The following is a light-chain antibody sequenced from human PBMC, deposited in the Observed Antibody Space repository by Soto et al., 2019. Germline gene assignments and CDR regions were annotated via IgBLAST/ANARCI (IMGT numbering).Light chain of an antibody. Sequence: DIQMTQSPSSLSASVGDRVTITSQASQDNSNYLHWYQHKPGKATKLLIYRASNLEKGVSSRLGGSGSGTDFTFTISSLQPEDIATYYCQQYDNLLYTFGQGTKLEIK. J-gene: IGKJ2*01. CDR2: RAS. V-gene: IGKV1-33*01. CDR1: QDNSNY. CDR3: QQYDNLLYT.